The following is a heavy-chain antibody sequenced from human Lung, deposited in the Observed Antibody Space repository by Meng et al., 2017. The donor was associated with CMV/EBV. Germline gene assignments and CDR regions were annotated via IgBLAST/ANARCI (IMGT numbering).Heavy chain of an antibody. D-gene: IGHD2-15*01. Sequence: QVGVGGSGGGVVQPGRSLRLSCAASGFTFSSYAMHWVRQAPGKGLEWVAVISYDGSNKYYADSVKGRFTISRDNSKNTLYLQMNSLRAEDTAVYYCAHGGGDCWGQGTLVTVSS. V-gene: IGHV3-30-3*01. CDR3: AHGGGDC. CDR1: GFTFSSYA. CDR2: ISYDGSNK. J-gene: IGHJ4*02.